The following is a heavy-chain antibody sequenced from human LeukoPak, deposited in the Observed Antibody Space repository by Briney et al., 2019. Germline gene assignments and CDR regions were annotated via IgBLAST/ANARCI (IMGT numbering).Heavy chain of an antibody. V-gene: IGHV4-59*08. CDR1: GVSINSYY. Sequence: PSETLSLTCTVSGVSINSYYWSWIRRSPGKGLEWVGYICYTGSTTYCPSPKSRVTISVNTPKNQLSLNLTSVTAADTAVYYCSILGPEEMSTGRTVDIWGQGTLVTVSS. CDR2: ICYTGST. CDR3: SILGPEEMSTGRTVDI. J-gene: IGHJ3*02. D-gene: IGHD5-24*01.